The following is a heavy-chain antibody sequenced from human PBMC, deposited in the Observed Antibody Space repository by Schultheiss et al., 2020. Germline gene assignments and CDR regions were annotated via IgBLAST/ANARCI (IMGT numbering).Heavy chain of an antibody. Sequence: SETLSLTCVVSGDSITDFYWTWIRQPPGKGLEWIGYVSHSGLADYNPSLKSRVTISVDTSKRQFSLKLTSVTAADSAVYYCAREIVGPAATRWFEPWGQGALVTVSS. J-gene: IGHJ5*02. CDR2: VSHSGLA. CDR3: AREIVGPAATRWFEP. V-gene: IGHV4-59*01. D-gene: IGHD2-15*01. CDR1: GDSITDFY.